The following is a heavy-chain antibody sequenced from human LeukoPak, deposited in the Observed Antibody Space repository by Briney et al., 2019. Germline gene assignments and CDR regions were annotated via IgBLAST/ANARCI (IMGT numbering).Heavy chain of an antibody. CDR3: ARGGAGIVGATHADY. CDR2: IKQDGSEK. J-gene: IGHJ4*02. V-gene: IGHV3-7*01. Sequence: GGSLRLSCAASGFTFSSYSMNWVRQAPGKGLEWVANIKQDGSEKYYVDSVKGRFTISRDNAKNSLYLQMNSLRAEDTAVYYCARGGAGIVGATHADYWGQGTLVTVSS. CDR1: GFTFSSYS. D-gene: IGHD1-26*01.